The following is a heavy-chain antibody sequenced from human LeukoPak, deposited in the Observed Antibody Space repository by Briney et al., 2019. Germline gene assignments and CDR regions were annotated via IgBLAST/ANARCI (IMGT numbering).Heavy chain of an antibody. V-gene: IGHV1-8*03. CDR2: MNPNSGNT. D-gene: IGHD1-1*01. CDR1: GYTFTSYD. Sequence: ASVKVSCNASGYTFTSYDINWVRQATGQGLEWMGWMNPNSGNTGYAQKFQGRVTITRNTSISTAYMELSSLRSEDTAVYYCARVFTGNSYYFDYWGQGTLVTVSS. J-gene: IGHJ4*02. CDR3: ARVFTGNSYYFDY.